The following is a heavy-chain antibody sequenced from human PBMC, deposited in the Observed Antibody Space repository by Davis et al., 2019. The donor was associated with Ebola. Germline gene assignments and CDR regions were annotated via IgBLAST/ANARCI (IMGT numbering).Heavy chain of an antibody. CDR1: GYTFTSYG. V-gene: IGHV1-18*01. J-gene: IGHJ6*02. CDR2: ISAYNGNT. D-gene: IGHD6-6*01. Sequence: ASVKVSCKASGYTFTSYGISWVRQAPGQGLEWMGWISAYNGNTNYAEKLQGRVTMTTDTSTSTAYMELRRLRSDDTAVYYCARDNRQLDYYYYGMDVWGQGTTVTVSS. CDR3: ARDNRQLDYYYYGMDV.